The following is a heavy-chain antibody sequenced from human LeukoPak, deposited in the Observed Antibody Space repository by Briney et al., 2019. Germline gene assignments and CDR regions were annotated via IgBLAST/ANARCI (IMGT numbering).Heavy chain of an antibody. Sequence: ASVKVSCKASGYTFTGYYMHWVRQAPGQGLEWMGWINPNSGGTNYAQKFQGRVTMTRDTSISTAYMELSSLRSEDTAVYYCARASGSGSKYYFDYWGQGTLVTVSS. J-gene: IGHJ4*02. CDR2: INPNSGGT. CDR3: ARASGSGSKYYFDY. V-gene: IGHV1-2*02. D-gene: IGHD5-12*01. CDR1: GYTFTGYY.